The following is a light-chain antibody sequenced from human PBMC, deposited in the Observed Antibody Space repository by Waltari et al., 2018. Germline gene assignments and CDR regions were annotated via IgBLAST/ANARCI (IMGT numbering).Light chain of an antibody. CDR1: QNINNY. J-gene: IGKJ5*01. CDR2: DAS. Sequence: EIVLTPSPATLSLSQGARAPLSCRASQNINNYLAWYQQKPGQAPRLLISDASNRATGTPARFSGSGSGTDFTLSISSLDPEDSAVYYCQHRRNWPITFGQGTRLEIK. CDR3: QHRRNWPIT. V-gene: IGKV3-11*01.